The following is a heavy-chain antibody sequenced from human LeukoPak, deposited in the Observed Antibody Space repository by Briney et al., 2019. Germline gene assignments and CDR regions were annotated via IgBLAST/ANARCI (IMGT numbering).Heavy chain of an antibody. V-gene: IGHV3-23*01. CDR3: AKQTGYIVVVVAAYFDY. CDR1: GFTFSSYA. CDR2: ISVSGGST. J-gene: IGHJ4*02. D-gene: IGHD2-15*01. Sequence: GGSLRLSRAASGFTFSSYAMSWVRQARGRGLEWVLAISVSGGSTYYAHSVKGRFTISRDNSKNTLYLQMSSLRAEDTAVYYCAKQTGYIVVVVAAYFDYWGQGTLVTVSS.